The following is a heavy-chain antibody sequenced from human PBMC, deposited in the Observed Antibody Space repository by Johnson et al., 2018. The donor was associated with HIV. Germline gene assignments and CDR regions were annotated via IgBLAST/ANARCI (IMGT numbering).Heavy chain of an antibody. CDR1: GLSFSNFG. CDR2: ISFDGNLK. D-gene: IGHD1-26*01. J-gene: IGHJ3*02. Sequence: QVLLVESGGGVVQPGKSVTLSCVGSGLSFSNFGIHWVRQAPGKGPEWVAVISFDGNLKKYADSVKGRFTISRDNSKNTLYLQMTSLRPEDTAVYYCARDLARRGGAAFDIWGQGTMVTVSS. CDR3: ARDLARRGGAAFDI. V-gene: IGHV3-30*03.